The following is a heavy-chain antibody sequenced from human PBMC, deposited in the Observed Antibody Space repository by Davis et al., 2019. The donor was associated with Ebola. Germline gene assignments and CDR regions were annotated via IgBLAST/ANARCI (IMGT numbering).Heavy chain of an antibody. CDR1: GFTFSAYY. V-gene: IGHV3-11*01. Sequence: PGGPLRLSCVASGFTFSAYYMSWIRLAPGKGLEWLSYISSMGTTISYAGSVKGGCTFPRDNAKKSLYLQMNSLRPEDAALYYCAKDSSYYDSTGYYYPGAFDFWGQGTMVTVSS. CDR2: ISSMGTTI. CDR3: AKDSSYYDSTGYYYPGAFDF. J-gene: IGHJ3*01. D-gene: IGHD3-22*01.